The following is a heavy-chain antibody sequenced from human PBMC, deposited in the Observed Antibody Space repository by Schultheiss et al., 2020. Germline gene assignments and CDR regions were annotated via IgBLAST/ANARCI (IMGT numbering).Heavy chain of an antibody. D-gene: IGHD2-2*01. Sequence: GGSLRLSCAASGFTFSRSAMSWVRQAPDKGLVWVSAVSTSGSNTYYADSVKGRFTISRDISKNTLYLQMNSLRAEDTAVYYCAKDRCSSDNCLLGMDVWGQGTTVTVYS. CDR2: VSTSGSNT. CDR1: GFTFSRSA. J-gene: IGHJ6*02. V-gene: IGHV3-23*01. CDR3: AKDRCSSDNCLLGMDV.